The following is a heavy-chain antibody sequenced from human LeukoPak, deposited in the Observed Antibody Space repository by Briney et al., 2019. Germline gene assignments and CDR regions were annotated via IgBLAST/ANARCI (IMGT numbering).Heavy chain of an antibody. D-gene: IGHD3-16*02. Sequence: GGSLRLSCAASGFTFSDNYMSWIRQAPGKGLEWVSYISGSSSYTNYVDSVKGRFTISRDNAKNSLYLQMNSLKTEDTAVYYCTTAGKEHYDFVRGSYRYFDYWGQGILVTVSS. V-gene: IGHV3-11*05. CDR2: ISGSSSYT. J-gene: IGHJ4*02. CDR1: GFTFSDNY. CDR3: TTAGKEHYDFVRGSYRYFDY.